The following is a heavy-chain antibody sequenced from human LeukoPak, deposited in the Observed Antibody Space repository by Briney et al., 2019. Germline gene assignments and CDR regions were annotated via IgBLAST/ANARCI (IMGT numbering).Heavy chain of an antibody. D-gene: IGHD6-19*01. V-gene: IGHV4-59*01. CDR1: GGSISTYY. CDR3: ARLERQWPTFKYYFQY. J-gene: IGHJ4*02. CDR2: IYYSGST. Sequence: SETLSLTCAVSGGSISTYYWSWIRQPPGKGLEWIGDIYYSGSTNYNPSLKSRVTISVDTSKNLFSLKLSSVTAADTAVYYCARLERQWPTFKYYFQYWGQGTTVTVSS.